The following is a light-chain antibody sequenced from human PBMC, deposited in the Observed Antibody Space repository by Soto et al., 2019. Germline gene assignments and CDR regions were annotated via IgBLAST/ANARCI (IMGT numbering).Light chain of an antibody. V-gene: IGLV2-14*01. CDR1: SSDVGGYDY. CDR3: SSYTSSTTLV. CDR2: EVT. Sequence: QSALTQPASVSGSPGQSITISCIGTSSDVGGYDYVSWYQQRPGKAPQLIVYEVTNRPSGVSYRLSGSKSGNTASLTISGLQAEDEAYYYCSSYTSSTTLVFGGGTKLTVL. J-gene: IGLJ2*01.